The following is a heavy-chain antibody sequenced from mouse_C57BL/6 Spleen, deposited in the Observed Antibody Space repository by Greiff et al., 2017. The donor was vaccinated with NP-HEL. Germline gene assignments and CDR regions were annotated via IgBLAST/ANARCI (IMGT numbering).Heavy chain of an antibody. J-gene: IGHJ2*01. V-gene: IGHV1-7*01. Sequence: QVQLKESGAELAKPGASVKLSCKASGYTFTSYWMHWVKQRPGQGLEWIGYINPSSGYTKYNQKFKDKATLTADKSSSTAYMQLSSLTYEDSAVYYCAKEGELGRVLFDYWGQGTTLTVSS. D-gene: IGHD4-1*01. CDR3: AKEGELGRVLFDY. CDR2: INPSSGYT. CDR1: GYTFTSYW.